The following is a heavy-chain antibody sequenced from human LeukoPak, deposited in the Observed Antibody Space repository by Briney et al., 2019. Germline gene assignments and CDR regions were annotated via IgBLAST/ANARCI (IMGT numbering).Heavy chain of an antibody. Sequence: ASVKVSCKASGYTFTGYYMHWVRQAPGQGLEWMGWISAYNGNTNYAQKLQGRVTMTTDTSTSTAYMELRSLRSDDTAVYYCARVDSSDRPNDYWGQGTLVTVSS. CDR1: GYTFTGYY. V-gene: IGHV1-18*04. CDR2: ISAYNGNT. D-gene: IGHD5-18*01. J-gene: IGHJ4*02. CDR3: ARVDSSDRPNDY.